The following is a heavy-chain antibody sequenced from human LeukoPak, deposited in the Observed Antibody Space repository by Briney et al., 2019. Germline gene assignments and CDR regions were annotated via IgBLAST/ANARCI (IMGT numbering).Heavy chain of an antibody. J-gene: IGHJ4*02. CDR3: ARDRRYTY. V-gene: IGHV3-7*01. CDR1: GFTLSSYW. CDR2: IKQDGSEK. Sequence: GGSLRLSCAASGFTLSSYWMSWVRQAPGKGLEWVANIKQDGSEKYYVDSVKGRFTISRDNAKNSLYLQMNSLRAEDTAVYYCARDRRYTYWGQGTLVTVSS. D-gene: IGHD3-16*02.